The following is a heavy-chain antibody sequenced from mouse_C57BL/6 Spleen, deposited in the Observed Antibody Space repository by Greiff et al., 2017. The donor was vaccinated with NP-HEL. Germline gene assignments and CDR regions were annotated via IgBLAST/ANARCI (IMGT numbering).Heavy chain of an antibody. CDR2: IHPNSGST. D-gene: IGHD2-3*01. CDR3: AKGDDGYYFYFDY. V-gene: IGHV1-64*01. CDR1: GYTFTSYW. J-gene: IGHJ2*01. Sequence: QVQLQQSGAELVKPGASVKLSCKASGYTFTSYWMHWVKQRPGQGLEWIGMIHPNSGSTNYNEKFKSKATLTVDKSSSTAYMQLSSLTSEDSAVYYCAKGDDGYYFYFDYWGQGTTLTVSS.